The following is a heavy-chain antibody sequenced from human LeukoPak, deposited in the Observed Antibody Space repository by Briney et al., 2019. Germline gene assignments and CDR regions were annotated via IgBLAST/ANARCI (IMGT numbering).Heavy chain of an antibody. J-gene: IGHJ4*02. Sequence: ASVKVSCKASGYTFIGYYIHWVRQAPGQGLEWMGWINSNSGGTNYEQKFQGRVTMTRDTSIRTAYMELSLLRSDDTAVYYCARVSSNGGYAHSFDYWGQGTLVTVSS. V-gene: IGHV1-2*02. D-gene: IGHD5-12*01. CDR2: INSNSGGT. CDR1: GYTFIGYY. CDR3: ARVSSNGGYAHSFDY.